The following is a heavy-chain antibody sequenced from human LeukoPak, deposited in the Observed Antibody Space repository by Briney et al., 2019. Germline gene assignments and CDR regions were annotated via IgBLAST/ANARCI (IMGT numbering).Heavy chain of an antibody. Sequence: SETLSLTCTVSGGSISSYFWSWIRQPAGKALEWIGRIYSSGSTDYNPSLKSRVTMSVDTSKNQFSLKLSAVTAADTAVYYCARVKGYGSSGFDYWGQGTLVTVSS. J-gene: IGHJ4*02. CDR1: GGSISSYF. D-gene: IGHD3-22*01. V-gene: IGHV4-4*07. CDR3: ARVKGYGSSGFDY. CDR2: IYSSGST.